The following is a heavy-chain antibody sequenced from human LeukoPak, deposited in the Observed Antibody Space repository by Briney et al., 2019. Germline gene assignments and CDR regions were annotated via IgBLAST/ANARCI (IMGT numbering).Heavy chain of an antibody. CDR2: INHSGST. D-gene: IGHD6-13*01. V-gene: IGHV4-34*01. Sequence: SETLSLTCAVYGGSFSGYYWSWIRQPPGKGLEWIGEINHSGSTNYNPSLKSRVTISVDTSKNQFSLKLSSVTAADTAVYYCARGYSSSWFYTGDAFDIWGQGTMVTVSS. CDR3: ARGYSSSWFYTGDAFDI. J-gene: IGHJ3*02. CDR1: GGSFSGYY.